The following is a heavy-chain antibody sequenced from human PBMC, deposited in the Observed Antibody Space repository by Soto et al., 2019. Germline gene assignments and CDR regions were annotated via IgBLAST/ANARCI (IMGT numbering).Heavy chain of an antibody. V-gene: IGHV1-69*01. CDR3: ARGLLAYCGGDCYTDAFDI. D-gene: IGHD2-21*02. J-gene: IGHJ3*02. CDR2: IIPIFGTA. CDR1: GGTFSSYA. Sequence: QVQLVQSGAEVKKPGSSVKVSCKASGGTFSSYAISWVRQAPGQGLEWMGGIIPIFGTANYAQQFQGRVTITADESTITAYMELSSLRSEDTAVYYSARGLLAYCGGDCYTDAFDIWGQGTMVTV.